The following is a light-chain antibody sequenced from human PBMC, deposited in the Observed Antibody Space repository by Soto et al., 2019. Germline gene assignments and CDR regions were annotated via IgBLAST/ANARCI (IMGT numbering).Light chain of an antibody. CDR2: VNSDGSH. CDR3: QAWGEGIRV. V-gene: IGLV4-69*01. Sequence: QLVLTQSRSASASLGASVKLTCTLSSGHSNYAIAWHQLQPEKGPRYLMKVNSDGSHNKGDGIPDRFSGSSSGAERYLTISSLLSEDEADYYCQAWGEGIRVFGGGTKLTVL. J-gene: IGLJ3*02. CDR1: SGHSNYA.